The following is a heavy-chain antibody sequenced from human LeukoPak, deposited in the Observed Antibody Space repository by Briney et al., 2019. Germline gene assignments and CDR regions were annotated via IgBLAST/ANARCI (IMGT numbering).Heavy chain of an antibody. V-gene: IGHV1-2*02. CDR1: GYTFTGYY. CDR2: INPNSGGT. D-gene: IGHD5-24*01. CDR3: ARDLGGSNTKDAFDI. Sequence: ASVKVSCKASGYTFTGYYIHWVRQAPGQGLEWMGWINPNSGGTRSAQKFQGRVTMTRDTSISTAYMELSTLKSDDTAVCYCARDLGGSNTKDAFDIWGQGTMVTVSS. J-gene: IGHJ3*02.